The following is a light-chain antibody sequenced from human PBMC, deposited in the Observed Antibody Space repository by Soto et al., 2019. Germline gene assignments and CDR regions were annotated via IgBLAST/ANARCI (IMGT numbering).Light chain of an antibody. Sequence: ENVLTQSPGTLSLSPGDRATLSCRASQSVDTNYLAWYQQRPGQAPRLLIAGSSFRAAGIPDRFSGSGSGTDVTLTISRLEPEDFAVYYCQQYGSVLTFGGGTKVEIK. J-gene: IGKJ4*01. V-gene: IGKV3-20*01. CDR1: QSVDTNY. CDR2: GSS. CDR3: QQYGSVLT.